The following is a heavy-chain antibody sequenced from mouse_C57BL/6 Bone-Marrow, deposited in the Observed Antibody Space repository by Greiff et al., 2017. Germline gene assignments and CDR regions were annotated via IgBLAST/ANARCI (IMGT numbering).Heavy chain of an antibody. CDR2: IDPSDSET. V-gene: IGHV1-52*01. CDR3: ARSGLLRYYAMDY. D-gene: IGHD2-3*01. CDR1: GYTFTSYW. Sequence: QVQLQQPGAELVRPGSSVKLSCKASGYTFTSYWMHRVKQRPIQGLEWIGNIDPSDSETHYNQKFKDKATLTVDKSSSTAYMQLSSLTSEDSAVYYCARSGLLRYYAMDYWGQGTSVTVAS. J-gene: IGHJ4*01.